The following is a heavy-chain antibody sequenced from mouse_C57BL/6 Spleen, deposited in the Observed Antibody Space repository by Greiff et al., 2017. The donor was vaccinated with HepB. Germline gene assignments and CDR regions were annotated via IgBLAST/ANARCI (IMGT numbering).Heavy chain of an antibody. D-gene: IGHD2-4*01. J-gene: IGHJ4*01. CDR1: GYTFTSYW. CDR3: ARDYDTGVYAMDY. V-gene: IGHV1-52*01. CDR2: IDPSDSET. Sequence: VQLQQSGAELVRPGSSVKLSCKASGYTFTSYWMHWVKQRPIQGLEWIGNIDPSDSETHYNQKFKDKATLTVDKSSSTAYMQLSSLTSEDAAVYYCARDYDTGVYAMDYWCQGASVTVSS.